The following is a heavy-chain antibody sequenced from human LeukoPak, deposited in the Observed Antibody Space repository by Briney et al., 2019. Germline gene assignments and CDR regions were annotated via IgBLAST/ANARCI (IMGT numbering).Heavy chain of an antibody. CDR1: GVSLSKARRG. Sequence: KSGPTLVNPTEPLTLTCNPSGVSLSKARRGGGWVRQASGKAREWLAHLCSNDGKSYNPSLKSRLTISKDTYQTQMVLNSTNMHPRDTATYFCARKKYYYFWSCYPYYFDFWGQGTLVSVSS. V-gene: IGHV2-26*01. J-gene: IGHJ4*02. CDR2: LCSNDGK. CDR3: ARKKYYYFWSCYPYYFDF. D-gene: IGHD3-3*01.